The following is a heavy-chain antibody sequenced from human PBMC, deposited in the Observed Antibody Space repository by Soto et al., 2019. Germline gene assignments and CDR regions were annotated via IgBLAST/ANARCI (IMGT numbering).Heavy chain of an antibody. V-gene: IGHV3-11*01. CDR3: AKDMKWGGMTTIHYFDS. CDR1: GFSYSDYY. J-gene: IGHJ4*02. Sequence: GGSLRLSCAASGFSYSDYYMSWICQAPGKGLEWVSYISFSDNSIDYADSVKGRFTISRDNAKNSLFLQMNSLRPEDTALYYCAKDMKWGGMTTIHYFDSRGQGTLVTVSS. CDR2: ISFSDNSI. D-gene: IGHD4-17*01.